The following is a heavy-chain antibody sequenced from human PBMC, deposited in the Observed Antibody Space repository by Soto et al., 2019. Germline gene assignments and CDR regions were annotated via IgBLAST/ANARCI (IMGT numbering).Heavy chain of an antibody. Sequence: ASVKVSCKASGYTFTSYGISWVRQAPGQGLEWMGWISAYNGNTNYAQKLQGRVTMTTDTSTSTAYMELRSLRSDDTAVYYCARGSSSSWVYYDLASYWGQGTLVTSPQ. CDR3: ARGSSSSWVYYDLASY. V-gene: IGHV1-18*04. CDR2: ISAYNGNT. J-gene: IGHJ4*02. D-gene: IGHD3-22*01. CDR1: GYTFTSYG.